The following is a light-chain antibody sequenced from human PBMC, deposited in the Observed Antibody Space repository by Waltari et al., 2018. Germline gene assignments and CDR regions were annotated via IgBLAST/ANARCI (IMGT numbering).Light chain of an antibody. CDR2: WAS. CDR1: QNLLFSSNNKND. Sequence: DIVINQSPASLAVSLGERATINCTSSQNLLFSSNNKNDLAWYQQKPGQPPKLLIYWASTRESGVPDRFSGSGSVTDFTLTISGLQAEDVAVYYCQQCYSTPLTFGGGTRVEIK. V-gene: IGKV4-1*01. CDR3: QQCYSTPLT. J-gene: IGKJ4*01.